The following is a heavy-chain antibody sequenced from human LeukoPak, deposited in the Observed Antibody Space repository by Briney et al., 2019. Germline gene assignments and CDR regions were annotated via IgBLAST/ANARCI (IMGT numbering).Heavy chain of an antibody. Sequence: GGSLRLSCAASGFTFDDYAMHWVRQAPGKGLEWVSGISWNSGSIGYADSVKGRFTISRDNAKNSLYLQMNSLRAEDTALYYCARDLNGGWQYYYYYYGMDVWGQGTTVTVSS. D-gene: IGHD3-16*01. V-gene: IGHV3-9*01. CDR2: ISWNSGSI. CDR3: ARDLNGGWQYYYYYYGMDV. CDR1: GFTFDDYA. J-gene: IGHJ6*02.